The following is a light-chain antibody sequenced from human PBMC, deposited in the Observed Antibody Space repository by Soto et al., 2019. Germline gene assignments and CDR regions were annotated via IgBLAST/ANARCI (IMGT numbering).Light chain of an antibody. CDR2: SNN. J-gene: IGLJ2*01. Sequence: QSVLTQTPSASGTPGQRVTISCSGSSSNIGSNTVNWYQQLPGTAPKLLIYSNNQRPSGVPDRLSGSKSGTSASLAISGLQYENEADYYCAAWGDSLNGPVFGGGTKLTVL. CDR1: SSNIGSNT. V-gene: IGLV1-44*01. CDR3: AAWGDSLNGPV.